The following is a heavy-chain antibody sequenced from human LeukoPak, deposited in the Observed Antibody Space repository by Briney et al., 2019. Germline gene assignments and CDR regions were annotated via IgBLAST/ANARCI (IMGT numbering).Heavy chain of an antibody. CDR2: IHTSATTI. Sequence: SGGSLRLSCAASGFTFNRYEMIWVRQAPGKGLEWVSYIHTSATTIYYADSVKGRFSISRDNAKSSLYLQMNSLRAEDTAVYYCAKWYPGNMDVWGKGTTVTVSS. J-gene: IGHJ6*04. V-gene: IGHV3-48*03. CDR3: AKWYPGNMDV. CDR1: GFTFNRYE. D-gene: IGHD2-2*01.